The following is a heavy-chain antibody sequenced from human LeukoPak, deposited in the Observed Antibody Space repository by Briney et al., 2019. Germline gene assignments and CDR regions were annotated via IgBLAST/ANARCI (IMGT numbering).Heavy chain of an antibody. J-gene: IGHJ5*02. D-gene: IGHD2-2*01. Sequence: SETLSLTCTVSGGSISGYYWNWIRQPPGKGLEWIGFIYYSGSTNYNPSLKSRVTISVDTSKNQFSLKLSSVTAADTAVYYCARSPPYCSSPGCSIGWFDPWGQGTLVTVSS. CDR2: IYYSGST. V-gene: IGHV4-59*01. CDR3: ARSPPYCSSPGCSIGWFDP. CDR1: GGSISGYY.